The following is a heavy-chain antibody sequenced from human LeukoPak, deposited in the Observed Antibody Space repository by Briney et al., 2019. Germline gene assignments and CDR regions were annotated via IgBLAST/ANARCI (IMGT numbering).Heavy chain of an antibody. CDR1: GGSISSYY. J-gene: IGHJ4*02. CDR2: IYTSGST. V-gene: IGHV4-4*07. D-gene: IGHD5-12*01. CDR3: ARQSQYSGSQAPDY. Sequence: TSETLSLTCTVSGGSISSYYWSWIRQPAGKGLEWIGRIYTSGSTNYNPSLKSRVTMSVDTSKNQFSLKLSSVTAADTAVYYCARQSQYSGSQAPDYWGQGTPVTVSS.